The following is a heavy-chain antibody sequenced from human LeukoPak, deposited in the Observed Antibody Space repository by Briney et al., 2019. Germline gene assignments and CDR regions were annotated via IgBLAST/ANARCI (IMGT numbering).Heavy chain of an antibody. Sequence: ASVKVSCKASGYTFTGYYMHWVRQAPGQGLEWMGWINPNSGGTNYAQKFQGRVTMTRDTSISSAYMELSRLRSDDTAVYYCAPLARTATDSGFDYWGQGTLVTVSS. CDR3: APLARTATDSGFDY. CDR1: GYTFTGYY. V-gene: IGHV1-2*02. D-gene: IGHD2-15*01. J-gene: IGHJ4*02. CDR2: INPNSGGT.